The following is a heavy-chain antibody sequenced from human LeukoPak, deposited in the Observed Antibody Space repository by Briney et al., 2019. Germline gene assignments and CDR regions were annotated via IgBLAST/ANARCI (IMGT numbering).Heavy chain of an antibody. J-gene: IGHJ6*02. CDR3: ARSRSAPLTIFGVVIIDYYYYGMDV. D-gene: IGHD3-3*01. CDR1: GYTFTSYD. Sequence: ASVKVSCKASGYTFTSYDINWVRQATGQGLEWMGWMNPNSGNTGYAQKFQGRVTMTRNTSISTAYMELSSLRSEDTAVYYCARSRSAPLTIFGVVIIDYYYYGMDVWGQGTTVTVSS. V-gene: IGHV1-8*01. CDR2: MNPNSGNT.